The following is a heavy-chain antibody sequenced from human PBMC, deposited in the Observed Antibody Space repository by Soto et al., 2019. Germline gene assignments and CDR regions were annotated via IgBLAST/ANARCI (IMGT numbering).Heavy chain of an antibody. CDR1: GFPFRSYA. D-gene: IGHD4-17*01. V-gene: IGHV3-23*01. CDR3: AKVRGGYGDYY. Sequence: EVQLLESGGGLVQPGESLRLSCAASGFPFRSYAMSWVRQAPGKGLEWVSAISDGGGSTYYADSVKGRFTISRDNSKNTLYLQMSSLRAEDTAVYYCAKVRGGYGDYYWGQGTLVTVSS. CDR2: ISDGGGST. J-gene: IGHJ4*02.